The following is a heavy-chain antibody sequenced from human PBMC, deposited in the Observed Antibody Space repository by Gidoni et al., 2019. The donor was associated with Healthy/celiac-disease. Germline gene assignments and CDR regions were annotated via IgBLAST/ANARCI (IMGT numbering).Heavy chain of an antibody. CDR1: GFTFSGSA. CDR2: IRSKANSYAT. V-gene: IGHV3-73*02. J-gene: IGHJ3*02. Sequence: EVQLVESGGGLVQPGGSLKLSCAASGFTFSGSAMHWVRQASGKGLEWVGRIRSKANSYATAYAASVKGRFTISRDDSKNTAYLQMNSLKTEDTAVYYCTRAPPRLQSDAFDIWGQGTMVTVSS. CDR3: TRAPPRLQSDAFDI. D-gene: IGHD4-4*01.